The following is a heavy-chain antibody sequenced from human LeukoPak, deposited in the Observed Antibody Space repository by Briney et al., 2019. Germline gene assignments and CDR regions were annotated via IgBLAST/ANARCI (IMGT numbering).Heavy chain of an antibody. CDR1: GYTFTSYG. V-gene: IGHV1-18*01. Sequence: ASVKVSCKASGYTFTSYGISWVRQAPGQGLEWMGWISAYNGNTNYAQKLQGRVTMTTDTATSTAYMELRSLRSDDTAVYYCARDPGYCSSNSCYRFDYWGQGTLVTVSS. CDR3: ARDPGYCSSNSCYRFDY. CDR2: ISAYNGNT. D-gene: IGHD2-2*01. J-gene: IGHJ4*02.